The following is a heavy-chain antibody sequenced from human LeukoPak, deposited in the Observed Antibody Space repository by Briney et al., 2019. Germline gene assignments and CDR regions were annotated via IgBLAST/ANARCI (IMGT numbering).Heavy chain of an antibody. J-gene: IGHJ6*02. Sequence: ASVKVSCKASGYTFTSYAMHWVRQAPGQRLEWMGWINAGNGNTKYSQKFQGRVTITRDTSASTAYMELSSLRSEDTAVYYCAAADSSGWAYYYYYGMDVWGQGTTVTVSS. D-gene: IGHD6-19*01. CDR2: INAGNGNT. CDR3: AAADSSGWAYYYYYGMDV. CDR1: GYTFTSYA. V-gene: IGHV1-3*01.